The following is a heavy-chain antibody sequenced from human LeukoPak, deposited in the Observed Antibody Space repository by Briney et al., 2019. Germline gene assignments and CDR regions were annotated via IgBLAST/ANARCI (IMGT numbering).Heavy chain of an antibody. Sequence: GASVKVSCKASGYTFTGYYMHWVRQAPGQGLEWMGWINPNSGGTNYAQKFQGSVTMTRDTSISTAYMELSRLRSDDTAVYYCARDLTYYDFWSGYPTWGQGTLVTVSS. V-gene: IGHV1-2*02. D-gene: IGHD3-3*01. CDR3: ARDLTYYDFWSGYPT. CDR1: GYTFTGYY. J-gene: IGHJ5*02. CDR2: INPNSGGT.